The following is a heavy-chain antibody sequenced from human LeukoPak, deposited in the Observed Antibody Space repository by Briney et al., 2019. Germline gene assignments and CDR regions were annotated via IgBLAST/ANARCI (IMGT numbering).Heavy chain of an antibody. V-gene: IGHV3-53*01. Sequence: GGSLRLSCAASGFTVTSNYMSWVRQAPGKGLEWVSVIYDDGSAYYADSVKGRFTISRDNSQNTVSLQMISLRAEDTAVYYCVRISSVTQTSYGHFDYWGQGTLVTVSS. CDR3: VRISSVTQTSYGHFDY. CDR2: IYDDGSA. D-gene: IGHD3-16*01. CDR1: GFTVTSNY. J-gene: IGHJ4*02.